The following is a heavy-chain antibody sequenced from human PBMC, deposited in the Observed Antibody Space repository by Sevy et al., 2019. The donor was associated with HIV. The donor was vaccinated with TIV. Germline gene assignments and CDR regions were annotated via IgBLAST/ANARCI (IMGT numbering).Heavy chain of an antibody. D-gene: IGHD3-3*02. CDR3: ARDHLSQGLDP. CDR1: GASITGYY. Sequence: SGTLSLSCSVSGASITGYYWSWIRQPPGKGLEWVGYIFHSGDSNYNPSPKSRVAMSVDTSKNQFSLRLASVGAADTAVYYCARDHLSQGLDPWGQGILVTVSS. CDR2: IFHSGDS. V-gene: IGHV4-59*12. J-gene: IGHJ5*02.